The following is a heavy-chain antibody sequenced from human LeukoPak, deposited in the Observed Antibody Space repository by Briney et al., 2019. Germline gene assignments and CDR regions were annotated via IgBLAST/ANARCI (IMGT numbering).Heavy chain of an antibody. Sequence: GESLKISCYGSGYSFTSYWIGWVRQMPGKGLVWMGFIYPGNSDTRYSPSFQGQVTISADKSISASYLQWSSLKASDTVMYYCARQGGSYFGHFDYWGQGTLVTVSS. J-gene: IGHJ4*02. CDR3: ARQGGSYFGHFDY. V-gene: IGHV5-51*01. CDR1: GYSFTSYW. D-gene: IGHD1-26*01. CDR2: IYPGNSDT.